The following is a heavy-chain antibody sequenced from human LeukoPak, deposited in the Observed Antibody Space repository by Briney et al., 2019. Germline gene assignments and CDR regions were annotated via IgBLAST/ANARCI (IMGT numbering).Heavy chain of an antibody. V-gene: IGHV1-18*04. CDR3: ARDSPDGSGTYYNDSPDY. J-gene: IGHJ4*02. Sequence: ASGKVACKASGYTLTGYYMHWVRQAPGQGLEWRVWVRGYNGNTNYAQQLQGRVTMTTDASTSTACMELRSLISDDTAVYYCARDSPDGSGTYYNDSPDYWGPGTLVTVSS. CDR2: VRGYNGNT. CDR1: GYTLTGYY. D-gene: IGHD3-10*01.